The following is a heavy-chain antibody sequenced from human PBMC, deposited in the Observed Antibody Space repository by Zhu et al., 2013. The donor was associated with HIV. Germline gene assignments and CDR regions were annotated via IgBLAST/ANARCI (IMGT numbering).Heavy chain of an antibody. Sequence: QVQLVQSGAEVKKPGASVKVSCKASGYTFTGYYMHWVRQAPGQGLEWMGWINPNSGGTNYAQKFQGRVTMTRDTSISTAYMELSRLRSDDTAVYYCARDLGPTDGYYYYGMDVWGPRGPTVTVS. CDR3: ARDLGPTDGYYYYGMDV. V-gene: IGHV1-2*02. D-gene: IGHD4-17*01. CDR1: GYTFTGYY. J-gene: IGHJ6*01. CDR2: INPNSGGT.